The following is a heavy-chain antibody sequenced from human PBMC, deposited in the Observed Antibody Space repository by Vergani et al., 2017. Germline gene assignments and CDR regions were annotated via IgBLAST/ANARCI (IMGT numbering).Heavy chain of an antibody. CDR1: GFTFSSYG. CDR3: ASLGRGDLGSGASNY. V-gene: IGHV3-30*03. D-gene: IGHD3-10*01. Sequence: QVQLVESGGGVVQPGRSLRLSCAASGFTFSSYGMHWVRQAPGKGLEWVAVISYDGSNKYYADSVKGRFTISRDNSKNTLYLQMNSLRAEDTAVYYCASLGRGDLGSGASNYWGQGTLVTVSS. J-gene: IGHJ4*02. CDR2: ISYDGSNK.